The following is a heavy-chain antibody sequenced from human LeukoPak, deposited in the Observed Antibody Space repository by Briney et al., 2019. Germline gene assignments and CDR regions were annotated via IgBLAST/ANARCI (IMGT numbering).Heavy chain of an antibody. Sequence: GASVKVSCKASGYTFTSYPMNWVRQAPGQGLEWMVWINTNTGNPTYAQGFTGRFVFSLDTSVSTAYLQISSLKAEDTAVYYCAREEGAAAGTFKFDPWGQGTLVTVSS. D-gene: IGHD6-13*01. CDR1: GYTFTSYP. V-gene: IGHV7-4-1*02. J-gene: IGHJ5*02. CDR3: AREEGAAAGTFKFDP. CDR2: INTNTGNP.